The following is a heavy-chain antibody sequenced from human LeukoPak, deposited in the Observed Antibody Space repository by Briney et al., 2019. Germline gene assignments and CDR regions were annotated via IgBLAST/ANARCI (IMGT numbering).Heavy chain of an antibody. Sequence: GASVKVSCKAFGYTFTSYALLWVRQAPGQRLEWMGWINAGTDDTKYSQKFQGRVSTTRDTSASTAYLELSSLRSEDTAVYYCARDWYYDILADTSYYGMDVWGQGTTVTVSS. CDR3: ARDWYYDILADTSYYGMDV. CDR1: GYTFTSYA. CDR2: INAGTDDT. J-gene: IGHJ6*02. D-gene: IGHD3-9*01. V-gene: IGHV1-3*01.